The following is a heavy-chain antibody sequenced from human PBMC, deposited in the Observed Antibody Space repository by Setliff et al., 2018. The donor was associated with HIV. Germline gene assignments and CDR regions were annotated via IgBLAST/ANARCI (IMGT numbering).Heavy chain of an antibody. J-gene: IGHJ6*03. CDR2: IYTSGST. CDR3: ASEARTRSTYYYSMDV. D-gene: IGHD2-2*01. Sequence: ETLSLTCNVSGDSISRFSWSWIRQPPGKGLEWIGHIYTSGSTNYNSSLKSRLTISVDTSKNQVSLKLTSVTAADTAVYYCASEARTRSTYYYSMDVWGKGTTVTVSS. V-gene: IGHV4-4*08. CDR1: GDSISRFS.